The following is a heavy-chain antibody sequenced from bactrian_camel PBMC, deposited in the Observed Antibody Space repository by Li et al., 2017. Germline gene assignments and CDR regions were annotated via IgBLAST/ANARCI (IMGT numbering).Heavy chain of an antibody. D-gene: IGHD2*01. CDR1: GKTNVLNC. CDR3: AADRHRPVIGCTPGHQGYKY. Sequence: VQLVESGGGSVQIGGTLRLSCAATGKTNVLNCMGWFRQAPGKEREVVAHIYIRGDDTFYADSVKGRFTISQDNAKNTVYLQMDSLKPEDTAMYYCAADRHRPVIGCTPGHQGYKYWGQGTQVTVS. V-gene: IGHV3S54*01. J-gene: IGHJ4*01. CDR2: IYIRGDDT.